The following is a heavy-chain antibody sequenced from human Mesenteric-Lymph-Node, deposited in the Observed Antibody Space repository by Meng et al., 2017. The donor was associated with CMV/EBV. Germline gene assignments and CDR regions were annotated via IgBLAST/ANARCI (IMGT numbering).Heavy chain of an antibody. D-gene: IGHD1-26*01. Sequence: GSLRLSCTVSGGSISRTTYFWAWIRQPPGTGLEWIGTMYYSGTTYYNSSLRSRVTIPVDASKNQFSLKLNSMTAADTALYYCARVLIVGATNFFDPWGQGTLVTVSS. V-gene: IGHV4-39*01. J-gene: IGHJ5*02. CDR3: ARVLIVGATNFFDP. CDR1: GGSISRTTYF. CDR2: MYYSGTT.